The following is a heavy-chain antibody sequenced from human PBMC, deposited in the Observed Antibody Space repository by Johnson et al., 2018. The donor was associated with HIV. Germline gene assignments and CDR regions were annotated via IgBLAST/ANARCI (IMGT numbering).Heavy chain of an antibody. Sequence: MQLVESGGGLVQPGGSLRLSCAASGFTFSSYAMSWVRQAPGKGLEWVSAISGSGGSTYYADSVKGRFTISRDNSKNTLYLQMNSLRAEDTAVYYCAKTYYYDSSGSLDAFDIWGQGTMVTVSS. CDR1: GFTFSSYA. CDR3: AKTYYYDSSGSLDAFDI. D-gene: IGHD3-22*01. J-gene: IGHJ3*02. CDR2: ISGSGGST. V-gene: IGHV3-23*04.